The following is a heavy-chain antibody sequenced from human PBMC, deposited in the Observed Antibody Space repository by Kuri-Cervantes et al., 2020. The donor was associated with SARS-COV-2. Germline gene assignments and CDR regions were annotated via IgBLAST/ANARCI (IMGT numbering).Heavy chain of an antibody. D-gene: IGHD3-22*01. CDR2: ISAYNGNT. Sequence: ASVKVSCKASGYTFTSYGISWVRQAPGQGLEWMGWISAYNGNTNYAQKPQGRVTMTTDTSTSTAYMELSSLRSEDTAVYYCARGRLTYYYDSSGYLSLDYWGQGTLVTVSS. CDR3: ARGRLTYYYDSSGYLSLDY. V-gene: IGHV1-18*01. CDR1: GYTFTSYG. J-gene: IGHJ4*02.